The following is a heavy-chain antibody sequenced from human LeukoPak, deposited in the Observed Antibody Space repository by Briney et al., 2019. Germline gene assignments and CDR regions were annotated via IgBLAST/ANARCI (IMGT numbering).Heavy chain of an antibody. D-gene: IGHD4-17*01. Sequence: SGGSLRLSCAASGFTFSSYGMHWVRQAPGKGLEWVAFIRYDGSNKYYADSVKGRFTISRDNSKNTLYLQMNSLRAEDTAVYYCAKDSGYGDYGSYMDVWGKGTTVTISS. CDR1: GFTFSSYG. J-gene: IGHJ6*03. V-gene: IGHV3-30*02. CDR3: AKDSGYGDYGSYMDV. CDR2: IRYDGSNK.